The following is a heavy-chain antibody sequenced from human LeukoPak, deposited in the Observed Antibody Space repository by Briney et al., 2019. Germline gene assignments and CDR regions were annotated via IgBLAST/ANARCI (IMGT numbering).Heavy chain of an antibody. CDR2: IRYDGSNK. V-gene: IGHV3-30*02. CDR1: GFTFSSYG. D-gene: IGHD3/OR15-3a*01. CDR3: AKDLRTGYYRYYFDY. J-gene: IGHJ4*02. Sequence: GGSLRLSCAASGFTFSSYGMHWVRQAPGKGLEWVAFIRYDGSNKYYADSVKGRFTISRDNSKNTLYLQMNSLRAEDTAVYYCAKDLRTGYYRYYFDYWGQGTLVTVSS.